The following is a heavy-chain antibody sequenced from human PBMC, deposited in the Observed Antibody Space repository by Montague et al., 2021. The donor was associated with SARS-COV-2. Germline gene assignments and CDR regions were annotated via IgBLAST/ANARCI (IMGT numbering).Heavy chain of an antibody. CDR2: INHIGST. J-gene: IGHJ6*02. V-gene: IGHV4-34*01. CDR1: GGSFSGYY. CDR3: TREGYQVLWSDYYYYGMDV. Sequence: ETLSLTCAVYGGSFSGYYWSWIRQPPGKGLEWIGEINHIGSTNYNPSLKSRVTISVDTSKNQFSLRLSSVTAADTAVYYCTREGYQVLWSDYYYYGMDVWGQGTTVTVSS. D-gene: IGHD2-2*01.